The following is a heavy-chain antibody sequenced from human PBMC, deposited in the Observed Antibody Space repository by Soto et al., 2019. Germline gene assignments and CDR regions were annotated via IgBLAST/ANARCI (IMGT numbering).Heavy chain of an antibody. J-gene: IGHJ4*02. CDR1: GFTFNSYE. V-gene: IGHV3-48*03. CDR3: ARDVAMPTGLGLGY. Sequence: GGSLRLSCAASGFTFNSYEMNWVRQAPGKGLEWVSYTSTSGSSIYYADSMKGRFTISRDNSGNTVYLQMTSLRPDDTAVFYCARDVAMPTGLGLGYWGQGTLVTVSS. CDR2: TSTSGSSI. D-gene: IGHD6-19*01.